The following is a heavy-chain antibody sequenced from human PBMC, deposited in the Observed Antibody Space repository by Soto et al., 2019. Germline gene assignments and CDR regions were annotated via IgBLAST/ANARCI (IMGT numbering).Heavy chain of an antibody. Sequence: QVQLVQSGAEVKKPGSSVKVSCKASGGTFSSYAISWVRQAPGQGLEWMGGSIPIFGTANYAQKFQGRVTITADESTSTAYMELSSLRSEDTAVYYCARRREGYYDSSGSFDYWGQGTLVTVSS. V-gene: IGHV1-69*01. CDR1: GGTFSSYA. CDR2: SIPIFGTA. CDR3: ARRREGYYDSSGSFDY. J-gene: IGHJ4*02. D-gene: IGHD3-22*01.